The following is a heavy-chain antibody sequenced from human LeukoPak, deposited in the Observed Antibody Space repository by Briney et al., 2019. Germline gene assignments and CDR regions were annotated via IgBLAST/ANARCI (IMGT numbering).Heavy chain of an antibody. CDR2: ISGSGGGS. J-gene: IGHJ4*02. CDR3: EREGVAIMGYFDY. CDR1: GFTFRGYA. D-gene: IGHD2-21*01. V-gene: IGHV3-23*01. Sequence: GGSLRLSCAASGFTFRGYAMNWVRQAPGKGLEWVSVISGSGGGSHYADSVKGRFTISRDNSKNTLYLQMDSLRGEDTAVYYCEREGVAIMGYFDYWGQGALVIVSS.